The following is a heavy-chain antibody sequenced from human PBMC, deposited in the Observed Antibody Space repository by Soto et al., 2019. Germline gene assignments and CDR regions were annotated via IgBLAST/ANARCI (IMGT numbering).Heavy chain of an antibody. CDR1: HGTMTSGGYY. V-gene: IGHV4-31*11. J-gene: IGHJ4*02. CDR2: IFHTGHT. CDR3: ALALDKYVGPFDY. Sequence: QVQLQESGPGLVKPSQTLSLTCAVSHGTMTSGGYYWSWIRQFPGKGLEWIGQIFHTGHTYYNPSLKSRVSMSVDTSRTKFSVMLSSVTAADTAVYFCALALDKYVGPFDYWCQGILVTVSS. D-gene: IGHD3-10*02.